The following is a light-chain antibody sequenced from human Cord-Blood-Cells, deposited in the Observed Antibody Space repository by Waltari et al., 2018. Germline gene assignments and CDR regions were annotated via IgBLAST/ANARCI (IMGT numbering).Light chain of an antibody. Sequence: QAVLTQPSSLSASPGASASLTCTLRSGINVGTYRIYWYQQKPGSPPQYPLGYKSDSDKKQGSGVPSRFSGSKDASANAGILLISGLQSEDEADYYCMIWHSSAWVFGGGTKLTVL. CDR3: MIWHSSAWV. J-gene: IGLJ3*02. CDR2: YKSDSDK. CDR1: SGINVGTYR. V-gene: IGLV5-45*03.